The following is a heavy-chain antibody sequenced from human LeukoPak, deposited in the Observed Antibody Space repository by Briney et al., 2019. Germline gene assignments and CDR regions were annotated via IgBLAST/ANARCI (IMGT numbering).Heavy chain of an antibody. CDR2: IYPGDSDT. Sequence: GESLRISCKGSGYSFTTYWIGWVRRMPGKGLEWVGIIYPGDSDTRYSPSFQGQVTISADKSISTAYLQRSSLKASDTAMYYCARGRFPNWFDPWGQGTLVTVSS. CDR1: GYSFTTYW. J-gene: IGHJ5*02. D-gene: IGHD3-3*01. V-gene: IGHV5-51*01. CDR3: ARGRFPNWFDP.